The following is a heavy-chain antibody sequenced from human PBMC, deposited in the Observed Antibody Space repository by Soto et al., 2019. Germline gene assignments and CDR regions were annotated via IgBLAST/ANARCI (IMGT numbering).Heavy chain of an antibody. D-gene: IGHD1-1*01. V-gene: IGHV3-21*01. J-gene: IGHJ6*02. CDR1: GFTFSSYS. CDR2: ISSSSSYI. CDR3: AREGDNWNDRTYYYYYGMDV. Sequence: EVQLVESGGGLVKPGGSLRLSCAASGFTFSSYSMNWVRQAPGKGLEWVSSISSSSSYIYYADSVKGRFTISRDNAKNSLYLQMNSLRAEDTAVYYCAREGDNWNDRTYYYYYGMDVWGQGTTVTVSS.